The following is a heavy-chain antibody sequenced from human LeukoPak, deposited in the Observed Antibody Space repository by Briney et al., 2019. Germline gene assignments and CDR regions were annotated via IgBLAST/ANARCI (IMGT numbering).Heavy chain of an antibody. CDR3: AKRSFCRSGSCYSLGFDY. D-gene: IGHD2-15*01. V-gene: IGHV3-7*01. CDR1: GFTFSSYW. Sequence: GGSLRLSCAASGFTFSSYWMSWVRQAPGKGLEWVANIKEDGSEKYYVDSVKGRFTISRDNAKNSLYLQMNSLRAEDTAVYYCAKRSFCRSGSCYSLGFDYWGQGTLVTVSS. CDR2: IKEDGSEK. J-gene: IGHJ4*02.